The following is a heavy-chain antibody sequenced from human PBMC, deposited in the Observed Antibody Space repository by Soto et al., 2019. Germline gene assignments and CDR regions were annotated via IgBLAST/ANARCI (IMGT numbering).Heavy chain of an antibody. J-gene: IGHJ5*02. V-gene: IGHV4-34*01. CDR3: ARGSFKYYDFWSGYSPGWFDP. D-gene: IGHD3-3*01. Sequence: SETLSLTCAVYGGSFSGYYWSWIRQPPGKGLEWIGEINHSGSTNYNPSLKSRVTISVDTSKNQFSLKLSSVTAADTAVYCCARGSFKYYDFWSGYSPGWFDPWGQGTLVTVSS. CDR2: INHSGST. CDR1: GGSFSGYY.